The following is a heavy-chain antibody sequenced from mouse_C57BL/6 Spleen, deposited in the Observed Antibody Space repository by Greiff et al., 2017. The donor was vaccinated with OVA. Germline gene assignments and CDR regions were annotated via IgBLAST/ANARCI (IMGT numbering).Heavy chain of an antibody. Sequence: QVQLQQSGPELVKPGASVKISCKASGYAFSSSWMNWVKQRPGKGLEWIGRIYPGDGDTNYNGKFKGKATLTADKSSSTAYMQLSSLTTEDSAVYYCARSYDKEFDYWGQGTTLTVSS. V-gene: IGHV1-82*01. D-gene: IGHD2-12*01. CDR2: IYPGDGDT. J-gene: IGHJ2*01. CDR1: GYAFSSSW. CDR3: ARSYDKEFDY.